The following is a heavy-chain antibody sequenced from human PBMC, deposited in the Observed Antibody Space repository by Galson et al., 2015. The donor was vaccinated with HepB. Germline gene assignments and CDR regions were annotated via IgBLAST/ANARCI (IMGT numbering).Heavy chain of an antibody. D-gene: IGHD6-13*01. J-gene: IGHJ5*02. CDR1: GFTFSSYA. CDR2: ISGSGGST. V-gene: IGHV3-23*01. CDR3: AKMRMGSSWSEANNWFDP. Sequence: SLRLSCAASGFTFSSYAMSWVRQAPGKGLEWVSAISGSGGSTYYADSVKGRFTISRDNSKNTLYLQMNSLRAEDTAVYYCAKMRMGSSWSEANNWFDPWGQVTLVTVSS.